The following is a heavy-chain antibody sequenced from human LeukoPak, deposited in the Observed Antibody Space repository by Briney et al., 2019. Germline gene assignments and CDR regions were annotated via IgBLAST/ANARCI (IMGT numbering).Heavy chain of an antibody. D-gene: IGHD3-22*01. CDR2: IIPILGTA. J-gene: IGHJ3*02. CDR3: ARWGDYYDSSGYPNDAFDI. CDR1: GGTFSSYA. Sequence: SVKVSCKASGGTFSSYAISWVRQAPGQGLEWMGGIIPILGTANYAQKFQGRVTITADESTSTAYMELSSLRSEDTAVYYCARWGDYYDSSGYPNDAFDIWGQGTMVTVSS. V-gene: IGHV1-69*13.